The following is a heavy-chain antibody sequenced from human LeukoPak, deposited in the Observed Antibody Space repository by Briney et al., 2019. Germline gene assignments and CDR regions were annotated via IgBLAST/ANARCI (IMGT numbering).Heavy chain of an antibody. CDR2: INHSGST. CDR1: GGSFSGYY. V-gene: IGHV4-34*01. D-gene: IGHD6-6*01. Sequence: SETLPLTCAVYGGSFSGYYWSWIRQPPGKGLEWIGEINHSGSTNYNPSLKSRVTISVDTSKNQFSLKLSSVTAADTAVYYCARGGNIRGIAARLKAYNFDNWGQGTLVTVSS. J-gene: IGHJ4*02. CDR3: ARGGNIRGIAARLKAYNFDN.